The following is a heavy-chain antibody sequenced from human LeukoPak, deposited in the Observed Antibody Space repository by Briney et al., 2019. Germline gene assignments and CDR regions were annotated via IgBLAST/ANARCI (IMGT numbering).Heavy chain of an antibody. V-gene: IGHV3-66*02. D-gene: IGHD2-15*01. Sequence: PGGSLRLSCAASGFTVRSNYMSWVRQAPGKGLEWVSLIYSGSSTYYADSVRGRFTISRDNSKNTLYLQMNSLRAEDTAVYYCAKLRKDYCSGGSCYLARGAFDIWGQGTMVTVSS. CDR2: IYSGSST. J-gene: IGHJ3*02. CDR1: GFTVRSNY. CDR3: AKLRKDYCSGGSCYLARGAFDI.